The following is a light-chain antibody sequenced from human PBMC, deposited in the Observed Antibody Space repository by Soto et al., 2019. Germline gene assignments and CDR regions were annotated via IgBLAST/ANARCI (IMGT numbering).Light chain of an antibody. CDR3: QNYHSAPHT. J-gene: IGKJ2*01. CDR1: QDIGNF. Sequence: DIQMTQSPSSLSASVGDRVTLTCRASQDIGNFLAWYQQKPGKVPKPLIYAASTLHPGVPSRFSGGGSGTDFTLTISSLQPEDVATYYCQNYHSAPHTFGQGTKLEIK. V-gene: IGKV1-27*01. CDR2: AAS.